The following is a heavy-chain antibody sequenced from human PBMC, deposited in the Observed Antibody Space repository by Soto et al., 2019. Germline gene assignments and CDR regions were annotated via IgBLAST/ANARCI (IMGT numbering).Heavy chain of an antibody. CDR3: ARVLAC. J-gene: IGHJ4*02. CDR2: IYHSGST. D-gene: IGHD1-26*01. V-gene: IGHV4-30-2*01. CDR1: GGSISSGGYS. Sequence: SEALSHTYAVSGGSISSGGYSWSWIRQPPGKGLEWIGYIYHSGSTYYNPSLKSRVTISVDRSKNQFSLKLSSVTAANTAVYYCARVLACWGQGTLRTVS.